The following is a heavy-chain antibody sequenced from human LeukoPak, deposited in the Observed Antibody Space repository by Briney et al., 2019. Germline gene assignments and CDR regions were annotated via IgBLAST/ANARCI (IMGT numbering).Heavy chain of an antibody. Sequence: ASVKVSCKTSEYTFTDYYMHWVRQAPGQGLEWMGWINPKSGGTNYAQKFQGRVTMTRDTSISTAYMELSRLRSDDTAFYYCARIRYCGGISCYYIDYWGQGTLVTVSA. D-gene: IGHD2-2*01. CDR3: ARIRYCGGISCYYIDY. V-gene: IGHV1-2*02. J-gene: IGHJ4*02. CDR2: INPKSGGT. CDR1: EYTFTDYY.